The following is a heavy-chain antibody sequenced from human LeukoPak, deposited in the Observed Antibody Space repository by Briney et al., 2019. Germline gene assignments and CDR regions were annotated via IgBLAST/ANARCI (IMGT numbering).Heavy chain of an antibody. V-gene: IGHV3-21*01. CDR2: ISSSSSYI. D-gene: IGHD3-22*01. Sequence: GGSLRLSCAASGFTFSSYSMNWVRQAPGKGLEWVSSISSSSSYIYYADSVKGRFTISRDNAKNSLYLQMHSLRAEDTAVYYCAREGSRYYYDSSGYDYWGQGTLVTVSS. CDR3: AREGSRYYYDSSGYDY. J-gene: IGHJ4*02. CDR1: GFTFSSYS.